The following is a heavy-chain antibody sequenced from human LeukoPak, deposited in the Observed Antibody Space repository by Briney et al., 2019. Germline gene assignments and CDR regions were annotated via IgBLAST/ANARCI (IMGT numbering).Heavy chain of an antibody. CDR1: GGSFSGYY. CDR2: IYYSGSN. J-gene: IGHJ4*02. Sequence: SSETLSLTCAVYGGSFSGYYWGWIRQPPGKGLEWIGSIYYSGSNYYNPSLKSRVTISVDTSKNHFSLKLSSVTAADTAVYYCARLFLVRGVLDYWGQGTLVTVSS. D-gene: IGHD3-10*01. V-gene: IGHV4-39*02. CDR3: ARLFLVRGVLDY.